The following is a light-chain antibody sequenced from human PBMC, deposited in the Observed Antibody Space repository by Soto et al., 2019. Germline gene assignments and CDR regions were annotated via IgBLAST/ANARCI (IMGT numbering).Light chain of an antibody. CDR3: QQRSNWIT. CDR1: QSVSSY. Sequence: EIVLTQSPATLSLSPGDRATLSCKASQSVSSYLGWYQKKPGQAPRLLIYEKLNRATGIQPRFRGSGSGKDFTLTISSLEPEDFAIYYCQQRSNWITFGQGTRLEIK. CDR2: EKL. J-gene: IGKJ5*01. V-gene: IGKV3-11*01.